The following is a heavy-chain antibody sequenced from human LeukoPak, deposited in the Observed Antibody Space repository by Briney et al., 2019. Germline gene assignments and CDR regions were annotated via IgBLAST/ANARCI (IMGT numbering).Heavy chain of an antibody. CDR1: GYTFTSYY. D-gene: IGHD3-22*01. CDR2: INPSGGST. CDR3: ARDDSAHSSGYYP. Sequence: ASVKVSCKSSGYTFTSYYMHWERQAPGQGLAWLGIINPSGGSTSYAQLFQGRVTMTRNTSTSTVYMELSSLRSEDTALYYYARDDSAHSSGYYPWGQGTLVTVYS. J-gene: IGHJ5*02. V-gene: IGHV1-46*01.